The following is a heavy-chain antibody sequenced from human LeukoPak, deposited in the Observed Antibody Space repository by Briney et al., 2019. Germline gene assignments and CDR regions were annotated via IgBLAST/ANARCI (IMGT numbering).Heavy chain of an antibody. CDR3: ARLGDYSNKD. D-gene: IGHD4-11*01. CDR1: VFAFDTYA. V-gene: IGHV3-23*01. J-gene: IGHJ4*02. CDR2: TSGSGGAT. Sequence: GGSLRLSCAASVFAFDTYAMSWVRQAPGKGLEWVSATSGSGGATYYTDSVKGRFTISRDTSKNTLYLQMNGLRAEDTAVYYCARLGDYSNKDWGQGTLVTVSS.